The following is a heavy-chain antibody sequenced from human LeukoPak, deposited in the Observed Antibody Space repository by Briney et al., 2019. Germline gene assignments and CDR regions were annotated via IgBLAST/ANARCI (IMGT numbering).Heavy chain of an antibody. D-gene: IGHD3-22*01. Sequence: SETLSLTXAVSVYSISSGHYWGWIRQPPGKGLEWIGSIRHSGRTYHNSPLKSRVTISVDTSKNQFSLRLSSVTAADTAVYYCTRHTYFYDSPGAYYFDYWGQGTLVTVSS. CDR3: TRHTYFYDSPGAYYFDY. CDR1: VYSISSGHY. CDR2: IRHSGRT. J-gene: IGHJ4*02. V-gene: IGHV4-38-2*01.